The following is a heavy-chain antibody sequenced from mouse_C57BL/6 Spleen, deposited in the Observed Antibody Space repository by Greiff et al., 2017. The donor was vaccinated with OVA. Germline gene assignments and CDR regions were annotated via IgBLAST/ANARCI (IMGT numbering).Heavy chain of an antibody. D-gene: IGHD1-1*01. J-gene: IGHJ1*03. CDR3: ARSDYGSSYDWYFDV. V-gene: IGHV1-64*01. Sequence: QVQLQQPGAELVKPGASVKLSCQASGYTFTSYWLHWVKQRPGPGLEWIGMLHPHSGCTNYTEKFTSKATLTVDKSSSTAYMQLSSLTSEDSAVYYCARSDYGSSYDWYFDVWGTGTTVTVSS. CDR1: GYTFTSYW. CDR2: LHPHSGCT.